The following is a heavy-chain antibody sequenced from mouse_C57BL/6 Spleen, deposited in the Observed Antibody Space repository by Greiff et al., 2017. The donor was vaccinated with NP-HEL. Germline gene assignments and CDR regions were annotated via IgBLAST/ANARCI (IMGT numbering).Heavy chain of an antibody. Sequence: QVQLQQPGAELVKPGASVKMSCKASGYTFTSYWITWVKQRPGQGLEWIGDIYPGSGSTNYNEKFKSKATLTVDTSSSTTYMQLSSLTSEDSAVYYCARKDSSGYWFAYWGQGTLVTVSA. J-gene: IGHJ3*01. CDR1: GYTFTSYW. D-gene: IGHD3-2*02. V-gene: IGHV1-55*01. CDR2: IYPGSGST. CDR3: ARKDSSGYWFAY.